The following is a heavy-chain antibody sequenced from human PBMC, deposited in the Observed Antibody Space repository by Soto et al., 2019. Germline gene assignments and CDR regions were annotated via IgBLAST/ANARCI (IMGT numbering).Heavy chain of an antibody. V-gene: IGHV1-69*12. CDR3: GRDNDRLQLGGNYYYILDV. CDR2: IIPLFRTP. D-gene: IGHD4-4*01. CDR1: GGTFSSSA. Sequence: QVQLVQSGAEMKEPGSSVKVSCKTSGGTFSSSAISWLRQAPGQGLAWMGGIIPLFRTPDYAQKFQGRVTIAADESTSTAYMELSSLRSEDTAVYYGGRDNDRLQLGGNYYYILDVWGQGTTITVSS. J-gene: IGHJ6*02.